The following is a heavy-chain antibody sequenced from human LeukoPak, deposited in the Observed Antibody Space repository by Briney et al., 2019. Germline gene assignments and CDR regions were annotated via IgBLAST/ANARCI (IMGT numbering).Heavy chain of an antibody. D-gene: IGHD1-20*01. CDR2: IYHSGST. J-gene: IGHJ4*02. V-gene: IGHV4-4*02. CDR3: ATTTYRYNWNYADY. CDR1: GGSISSSNW. Sequence: PSGTLSLTCAVSGGSISSSNWWSWVRQPPEKGLEWIGEIYHSGSTNYNPSLKSRVTISVDTSKNQFSLKLSSVTAADTAVYYCATTTYRYNWNYADYWGQGTLVTVSS.